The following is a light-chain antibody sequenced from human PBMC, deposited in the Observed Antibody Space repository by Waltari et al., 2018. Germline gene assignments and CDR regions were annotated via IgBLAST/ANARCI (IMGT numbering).Light chain of an antibody. Sequence: QSALTQPASVSGSPGQSITISCTGTSSDVGAYNYVSWYQQHPGKAPKLMISEVSNRPSGVSMRFSGSKSGNTASLTISGLQAEDEADYYCSSSTSSSTLVFGGGTKLTVL. CDR1: SSDVGAYNY. CDR3: SSSTSSSTLV. CDR2: EVS. V-gene: IGLV2-14*01. J-gene: IGLJ3*02.